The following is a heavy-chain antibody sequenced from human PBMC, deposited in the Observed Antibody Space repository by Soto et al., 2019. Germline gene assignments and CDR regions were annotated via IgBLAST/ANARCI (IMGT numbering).Heavy chain of an antibody. CDR3: AREDAEITIFGVVIMYAFDF. Sequence: ASVKVSCKSSGYIFMNYAIHWVRQAPGQGLEWMGRIIPILGIANYAQKFQGRVTITADKSTSTAYMELSSLRSEDTAVYYCAREDAEITIFGVVIMYAFDFWGQGTMVTVSS. D-gene: IGHD3-3*01. CDR2: IIPILGIA. V-gene: IGHV1-69*04. CDR1: GYIFMNYA. J-gene: IGHJ3*01.